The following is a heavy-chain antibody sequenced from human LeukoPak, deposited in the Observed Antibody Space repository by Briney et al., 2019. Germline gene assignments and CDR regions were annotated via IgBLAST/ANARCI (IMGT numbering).Heavy chain of an antibody. D-gene: IGHD6-6*01. J-gene: IGHJ4*02. CDR1: RFTFTNYW. CDR3: ARIGYSSSSLDY. Sequence: GRSLRLSCAASRFTFTNYWMSWVRQAPGKGLEWVANINQDGSVNYYMDSIKGRFTISRDNAKYSLFLQMNSLRADDTAVYYCARIGYSSSSLDYWGQGTLVTVSS. CDR2: INQDGSVN. V-gene: IGHV3-7*01.